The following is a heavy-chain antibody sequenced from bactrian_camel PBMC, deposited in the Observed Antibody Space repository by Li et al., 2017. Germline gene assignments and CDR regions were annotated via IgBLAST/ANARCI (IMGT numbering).Heavy chain of an antibody. CDR2: IDGAGVT. Sequence: HVQLVESGGGSVQPGGALRLSCAYSGVISFISCMGWFRQAPGKGREGVAAIDGAGVTKYADSVKGRFTISRDNAKATLTLEMSSLMPEDTAKYYCAADPPRCSATMTWGYKFWGQGTQVTVS. CDR1: GVISFISC. V-gene: IGHV3S53*01. D-gene: IGHD4*01. J-gene: IGHJ4*01. CDR3: AADPPRCSATMTWGYKF.